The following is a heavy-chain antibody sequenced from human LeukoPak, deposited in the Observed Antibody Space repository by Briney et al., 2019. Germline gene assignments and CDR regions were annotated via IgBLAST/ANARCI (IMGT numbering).Heavy chain of an antibody. V-gene: IGHV3-30*02. J-gene: IGHJ4*02. Sequence: GGSLRLSCAASGFTFSSYGMHWVRQAPGKGLEWVAFIRYDGSNKYYADSVKGRVTISRDTSKNTMYMQMNSLRAEDTAVYYCAKEQWSYSLFDYWGQGTLVTVSS. CDR2: IRYDGSNK. CDR3: AKEQWSYSLFDY. D-gene: IGHD1-26*01. CDR1: GFTFSSYG.